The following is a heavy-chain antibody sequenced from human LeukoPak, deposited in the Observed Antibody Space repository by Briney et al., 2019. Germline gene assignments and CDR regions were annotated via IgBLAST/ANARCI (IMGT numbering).Heavy chain of an antibody. V-gene: IGHV4-4*07. J-gene: IGHJ4*02. Sequence: SETLSLTCTVSGGSISSYYWSWIRQPAGKGLEWIGRVYTSGSTNYNPSLKSRVTMSVDASKNQFSLKLSSVTAADTAVYYCARRQKNWGFDYWGQGTLVTVSS. D-gene: IGHD7-27*01. CDR3: ARRQKNWGFDY. CDR1: GGSISSYY. CDR2: VYTSGST.